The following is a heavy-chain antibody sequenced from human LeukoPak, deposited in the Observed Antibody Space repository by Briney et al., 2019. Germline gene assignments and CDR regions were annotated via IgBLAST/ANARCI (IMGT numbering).Heavy chain of an antibody. CDR1: GGPFRNYA. V-gene: IGHV1-18*01. J-gene: IGHJ4*02. Sequence: ASVKVSCKASGGPFRNYAISWVRQAPGQGLEWMGWISAYNGNTNYAQKLQGRVTMTTDTSTSTAYMELRSLRSDDTAVYYCARDLRNYDILTGYPPFDYWGQGTLVTVSS. CDR2: ISAYNGNT. D-gene: IGHD3-9*01. CDR3: ARDLRNYDILTGYPPFDY.